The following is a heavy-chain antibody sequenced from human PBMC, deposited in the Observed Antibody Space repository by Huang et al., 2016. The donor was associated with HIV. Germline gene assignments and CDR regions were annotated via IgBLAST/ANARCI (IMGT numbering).Heavy chain of an antibody. CDR2: MNPNSGGT. D-gene: IGHD2-15*01. V-gene: IGHV1-2*02. CDR1: GYPFTGYY. Sequence: QVQLVQSGAEVKKPGASVKVSCKASGYPFTGYYLHWVRQAPGQGLEWMGWMNPNSGGTNYAQKFQGRVTMTRDTSISTAYMELSRLRSDDSAVYYCAKTRRGVAPASRDYWGQGTLVTVSS. J-gene: IGHJ4*02. CDR3: AKTRRGVAPASRDY.